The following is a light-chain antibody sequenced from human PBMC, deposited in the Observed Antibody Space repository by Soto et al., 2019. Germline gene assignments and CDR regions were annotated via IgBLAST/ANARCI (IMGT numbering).Light chain of an antibody. V-gene: IGKV1-5*03. J-gene: IGKJ1*01. CDR1: QTISSW. CDR2: KAS. CDR3: QHYNSYSEA. Sequence: EIQVTQSPSTLSGSVGDRFTITCRASQTISSWLAWYQQKPGKAPKLLIYKASTLKSGVPSRFSGSGSGTEFTLTIISLQPDDFATYYCQHYNSYSEAFGQGTKVDIK.